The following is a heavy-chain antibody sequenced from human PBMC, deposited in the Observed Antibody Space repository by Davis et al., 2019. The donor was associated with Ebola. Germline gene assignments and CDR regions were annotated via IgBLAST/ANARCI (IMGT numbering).Heavy chain of an antibody. CDR2: IYYSGST. V-gene: IGHV4-59*12. J-gene: IGHJ4*02. CDR3: ARDRSYDYGDYVLYY. D-gene: IGHD4-17*01. CDR1: GGSISSYY. Sequence: SETLSLTCTVSGGSISSYYWSWIRQPPGKGLEWIGYIYYSGSTNYNPSLKSRVTISVDKSKNQFSLKLSSVTAADTAVYYCARDRSYDYGDYVLYYWGQGTLVTVSS.